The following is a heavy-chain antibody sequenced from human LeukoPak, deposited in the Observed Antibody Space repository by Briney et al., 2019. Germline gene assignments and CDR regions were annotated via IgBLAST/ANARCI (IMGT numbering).Heavy chain of an antibody. CDR2: IDPSGGST. Sequence: GASAKVSCKASGHTFTSYYIHWVRQAPGQGLEWMGIIDPSGGSTSYAQKFQGRVTMTRDTSTSTVYMELSSLRSEDTAVYYCARALGTTVMGLDYWGQGTLVTVSS. V-gene: IGHV1-46*01. J-gene: IGHJ4*02. D-gene: IGHD4-11*01. CDR1: GHTFTSYY. CDR3: ARALGTTVMGLDY.